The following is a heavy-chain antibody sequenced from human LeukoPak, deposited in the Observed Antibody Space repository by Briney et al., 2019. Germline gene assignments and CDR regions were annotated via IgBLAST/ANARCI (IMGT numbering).Heavy chain of an antibody. CDR1: VLTLSTYW. J-gene: IGHJ4*02. D-gene: IGHD5-24*01. V-gene: IGHV3-74*01. Sequence: PGGSLRLSRASSVLTLSTYWMHWVRQVPGRGVVWVSRNSSDGISTAYADSVKGRFTLSRDNAKNTLYLQMNSLRADDTAVYYCARSREPGRDGDYWGQGTLVTVSS. CDR3: ARSREPGRDGDY. CDR2: NSSDGIST.